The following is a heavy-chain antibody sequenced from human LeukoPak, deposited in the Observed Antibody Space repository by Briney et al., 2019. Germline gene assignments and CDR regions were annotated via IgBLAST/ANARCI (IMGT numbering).Heavy chain of an antibody. CDR1: GFTFSSYS. J-gene: IGHJ4*02. CDR3: ARAGETYNWNPVNFDY. D-gene: IGHD1-20*01. Sequence: GGPLRLSCAGSGFTFSSYSLIWVRQAPGKGLEWVSSISSDSSYFYYADSVQGRFTISRNNAKNSLYLQMNSLRAEDTAVYYCARAGETYNWNPVNFDYWGQGTLVTVSS. V-gene: IGHV3-21*06. CDR2: ISSDSSYF.